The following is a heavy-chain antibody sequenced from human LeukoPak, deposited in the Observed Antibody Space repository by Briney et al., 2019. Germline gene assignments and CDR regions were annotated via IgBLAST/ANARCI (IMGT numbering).Heavy chain of an antibody. Sequence: GSLRLSCAASGFTVSSNYMSWVRQAPGEGLEWVSVFYSGGTTYYADSVKGRFTISRDNSKNTLYLQMNSLRAEDTAVYYCARDGSFWSGYLAFDIWGQGTMVTVSS. CDR1: GFTVSSNY. D-gene: IGHD3-3*01. CDR3: ARDGSFWSGYLAFDI. V-gene: IGHV3-66*01. CDR2: FYSGGTT. J-gene: IGHJ3*02.